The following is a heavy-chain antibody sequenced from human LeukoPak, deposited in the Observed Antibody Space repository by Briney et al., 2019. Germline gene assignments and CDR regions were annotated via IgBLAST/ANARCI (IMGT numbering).Heavy chain of an antibody. D-gene: IGHD6-19*01. CDR2: IYYGGST. CDR1: GGSISSYY. V-gene: IGHV4-59*01. CDR3: AREGYSSGWSRAEYFQH. J-gene: IGHJ1*01. Sequence: SETLSLTCTVSGGSISSYYWSWIRQPPGKGLDWIGYIYYGGSTNYNPSLKSRVTISVDTSKNQFSLKLSSVTAADTAVYYCAREGYSSGWSRAEYFQHWGQGTLVTVSS.